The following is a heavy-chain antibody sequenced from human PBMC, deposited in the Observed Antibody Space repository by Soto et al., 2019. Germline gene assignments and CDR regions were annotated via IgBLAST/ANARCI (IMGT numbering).Heavy chain of an antibody. CDR2: ISSDGHHK. J-gene: IGHJ4*02. V-gene: IGHV3-30-3*01. D-gene: IGHD1-26*01. CDR3: ARWEQPLFDY. Sequence: QVKLVESGGGVVQPGRSLRLSCAASGFNVIAYTRHWVRQAPGKGLEWVAVISSDGHHKYYTDSVKGRFTISSDTSTNTLYLQMNSLRAEDTAVYYCARWEQPLFDYWGQGTLVTVSS. CDR1: GFNVIAYT.